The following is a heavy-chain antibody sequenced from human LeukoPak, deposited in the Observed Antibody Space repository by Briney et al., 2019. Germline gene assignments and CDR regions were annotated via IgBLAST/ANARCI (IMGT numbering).Heavy chain of an antibody. D-gene: IGHD3-9*01. J-gene: IGHJ6*02. CDR2: IWYDGSNK. CDR1: GFTFSSYG. Sequence: PGRSLRLSCAASGFTFSSYGMHWVRQAPGKGLEWVAVIWYDGSNKYYADSVKGRFTISRDNSKNTLYLQMNSLRAEDTAVYYCARALPRSVLRYFDWLPYWDVWGQGTTVTVSS. CDR3: ARALPRSVLRYFDWLPYWDV. V-gene: IGHV3-33*01.